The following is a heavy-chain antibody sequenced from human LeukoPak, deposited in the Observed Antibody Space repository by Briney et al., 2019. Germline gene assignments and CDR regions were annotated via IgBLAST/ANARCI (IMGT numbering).Heavy chain of an antibody. CDR2: IYTSGST. Sequence: SETLSLTCTVSGGSISSYYWSWIRQPPGKGLEWIGYIYTSGSTNYNPSLKSRVTISVDTSKNQFSLKLSSVTAADTAVYYCARHVTVGYCSSTSCHHRWFDPWGQGTLVTVSS. CDR1: GGSISSYY. V-gene: IGHV4-4*09. D-gene: IGHD2-2*01. CDR3: ARHVTVGYCSSTSCHHRWFDP. J-gene: IGHJ5*02.